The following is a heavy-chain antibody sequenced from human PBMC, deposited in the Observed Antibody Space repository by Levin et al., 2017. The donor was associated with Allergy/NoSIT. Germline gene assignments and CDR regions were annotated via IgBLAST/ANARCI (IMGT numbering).Heavy chain of an antibody. CDR2: MYTSGST. CDR1: GASVSSYY. J-gene: IGHJ4*02. CDR3: ASGLDAYNYFY. D-gene: IGHD5-24*01. Sequence: GSLRLSCTVSGASVSSYYWSWIRQPAGKGLEWIGRMYTSGSTNYNPSLKSRVTISVDTSKNQFSLKLNSVTAADTAVYYCASGLDAYNYFYWGQGTLVTVSS. V-gene: IGHV4-4*07.